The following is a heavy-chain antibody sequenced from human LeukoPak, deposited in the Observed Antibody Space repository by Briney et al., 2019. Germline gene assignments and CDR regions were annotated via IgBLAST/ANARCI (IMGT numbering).Heavy chain of an antibody. Sequence: GGSLRLSCAASGFTFGAHWMSWVRQTPGKGLEWVATIKQDGSEKYYVDSVKGRFTISRDNAKNSLYLQMNGLRAEDTAVYYCARSGSYTLYYFDYWGQGTLFTVSS. CDR3: ARSGSYTLYYFDY. CDR1: GFTFGAHW. CDR2: IKQDGSEK. D-gene: IGHD3-10*01. J-gene: IGHJ4*02. V-gene: IGHV3-7*01.